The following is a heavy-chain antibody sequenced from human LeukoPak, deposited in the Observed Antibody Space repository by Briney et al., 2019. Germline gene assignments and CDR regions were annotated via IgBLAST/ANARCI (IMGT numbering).Heavy chain of an antibody. Sequence: GGSLRLSCAASGFTFSSYAMSWVRQAPGKGLEWVSAISGSGGSTYYADSVKGRFTISRDNSKNTLYLQMNSLRAEDTAVYYCANASVRGVIIQSIDYWGQGTLVTVSS. CDR3: ANASVRGVIIQSIDY. CDR1: GFTFSSYA. D-gene: IGHD3-10*02. J-gene: IGHJ4*02. CDR2: ISGSGGST. V-gene: IGHV3-23*01.